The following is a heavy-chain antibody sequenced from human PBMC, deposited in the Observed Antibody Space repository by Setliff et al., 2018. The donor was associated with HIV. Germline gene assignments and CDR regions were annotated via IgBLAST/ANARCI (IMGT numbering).Heavy chain of an antibody. CDR3: ALPRVFDSFHV. CDR2: ISPDNGAA. J-gene: IGHJ3*01. V-gene: IGHV1-2*06. Sequence: ASVKVSCKASGYTFTTSYIHWVRQAPGQGLEWIGRISPDNGAAEYAPQFQGRVIMTVDTSISTAYLEIPRLTSDDAAVYYCALPRVFDSFHVWGQGTMVTVSS. CDR1: GYTFTTSY.